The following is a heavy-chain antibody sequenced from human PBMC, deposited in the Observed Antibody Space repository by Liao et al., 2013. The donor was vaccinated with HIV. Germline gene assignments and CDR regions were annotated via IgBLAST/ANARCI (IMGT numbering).Heavy chain of an antibody. CDR1: GGSISSGSYY. CDR2: IYTSGST. J-gene: IGHJ4*02. V-gene: IGHV4-61*02. D-gene: IGHD2-15*01. Sequence: QVQLQESGPGLVKPSQTLSLTCTVSGGSISSGSYYWSWVRQPAGKGLEWIGRIYTSGSTNYSPSLHESSLHVSRHVQEPVLLNLISVTAADTAVYYCARADLYRGGSDYWGRGNPGHRLL. CDR3: ARADLYRGGSDY.